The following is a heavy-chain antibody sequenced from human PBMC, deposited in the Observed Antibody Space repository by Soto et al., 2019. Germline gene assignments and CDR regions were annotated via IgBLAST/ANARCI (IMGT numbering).Heavy chain of an antibody. CDR1: GGTFRSYA. D-gene: IGHD2-21*02. CDR2: GIPIFGTA. V-gene: IGHV1-69*01. Sequence: GSCKASGGTFRSYAISWVRQAPGQGVEWVGGGIPIFGTANYAQKFQGRVTITADESTSTAYMELSSLRSEDTAVYYCARALDVVVTQWAFDIWGQGTMVTVSS. J-gene: IGHJ3*02. CDR3: ARALDVVVTQWAFDI.